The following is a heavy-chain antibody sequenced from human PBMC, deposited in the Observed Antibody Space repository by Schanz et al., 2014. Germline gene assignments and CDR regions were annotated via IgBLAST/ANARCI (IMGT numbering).Heavy chain of an antibody. CDR2: ISNDGSIK. V-gene: IGHV3-30-3*01. CDR1: GFTFSSYA. J-gene: IGHJ4*01. D-gene: IGHD6-13*01. Sequence: QVQLLQFGGGVVQPGRSLRLSCAASGFTFSSYAMHWVRQAPGKGLEWVALISNDGSIKYYADSVEGRFTISRDNAKNSLYLQMNSLRAEDTAVYYCAREQIMAAAGRVDYWGHGTLVTVSS. CDR3: AREQIMAAAGRVDY.